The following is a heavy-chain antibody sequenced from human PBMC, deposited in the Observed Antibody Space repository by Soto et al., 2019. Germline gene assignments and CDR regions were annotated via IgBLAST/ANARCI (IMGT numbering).Heavy chain of an antibody. CDR1: GFTFSSDW. CDR2: VSGDGSST. Sequence: GGSLRLSCAASGFTFSSDWMHWVRQAPGKGLVWVSRVSGDGSSTTYADSVEGRFTISRDNAKNTLYLQLNSLRAEETAVYYCARISRTSSTWGQGTLVTVSS. V-gene: IGHV3-74*01. D-gene: IGHD6-13*01. CDR3: ARISRTSST. J-gene: IGHJ4*02.